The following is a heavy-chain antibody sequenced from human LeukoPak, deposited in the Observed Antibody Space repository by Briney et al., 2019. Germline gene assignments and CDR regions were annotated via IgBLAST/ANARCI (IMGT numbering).Heavy chain of an antibody. V-gene: IGHV1-69*05. Sequence: ASVKVSCKASGGTFSSYAISWVRQAPGQGLEWMGRIIPIFGTANYAQKFQGRVTITTDESTSTAYMELSSLRSEDTAVYYCARDRLDSSGYDYWGQGTLVTVSS. CDR1: GGTFSSYA. CDR3: ARDRLDSSGYDY. J-gene: IGHJ4*02. CDR2: IIPIFGTA. D-gene: IGHD3-22*01.